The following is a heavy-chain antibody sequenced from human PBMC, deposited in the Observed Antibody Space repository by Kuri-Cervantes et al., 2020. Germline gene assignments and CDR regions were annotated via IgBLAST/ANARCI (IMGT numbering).Heavy chain of an antibody. CDR2: ISSSSSTI. V-gene: IGHV3-48*01. CDR3: ATRGTGWQLDY. CDR1: GFTFSSYS. J-gene: IGHJ4*02. D-gene: IGHD6-19*01. Sequence: GESLKISCAASGFTFSSYSMNWVRQAPGKGLEWVSYISSSSSTIYYADSVKGRFTVSRDNSRNTLYLQMNSLRPEDTAVYYCATRGTGWQLDYWGQGTLVTVSS.